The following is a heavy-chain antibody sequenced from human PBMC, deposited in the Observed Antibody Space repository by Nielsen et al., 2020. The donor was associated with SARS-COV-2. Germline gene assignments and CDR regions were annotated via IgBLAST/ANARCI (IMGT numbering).Heavy chain of an antibody. Sequence: WVRQAPGQGLEWMGWMNPNSGNTGYAQKFQGRVTMTRNTSISTAYMELSSLRSEDTAVYYCARGRSVVVPAAIFYWFDPLGQGTLVTVSS. D-gene: IGHD2-2*02. J-gene: IGHJ5*02. V-gene: IGHV1-8*01. CDR3: ARGRSVVVPAAIFYWFDP. CDR2: MNPNSGNT.